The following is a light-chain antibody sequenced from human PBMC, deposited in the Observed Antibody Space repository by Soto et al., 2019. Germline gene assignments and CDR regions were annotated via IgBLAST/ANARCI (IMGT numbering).Light chain of an antibody. CDR3: QQRSNWRLT. J-gene: IGKJ4*01. CDR1: QAVSSS. Sequence: IVLTQSPATLSLSPGERATLSCRASQAVSSSLDWYQQKPGQAPRLLIYDASNRATGIPVRFSGSGSGTDITLTISSLEPEDFAVYYCQQRSNWRLTFGGGTKVEIK. CDR2: DAS. V-gene: IGKV3-11*01.